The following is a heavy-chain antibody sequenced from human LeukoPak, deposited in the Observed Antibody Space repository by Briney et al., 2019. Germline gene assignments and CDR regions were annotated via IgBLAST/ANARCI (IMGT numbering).Heavy chain of an antibody. CDR2: INYSGST. CDR3: ARVDWGYYTQLPLP. CDR1: GGPFSGYY. V-gene: IGHV4-34*01. J-gene: IGHJ5*02. D-gene: IGHD3-3*01. Sequence: PSETLSLTCAVYGGPFSGYYWSWIRQPPGKGLEWIGEINYSGSTNYNPSLKSRVTISVDTSKNQFSLKMSSVTAADTAVYYCARVDWGYYTQLPLPWGQGTLVTVSS.